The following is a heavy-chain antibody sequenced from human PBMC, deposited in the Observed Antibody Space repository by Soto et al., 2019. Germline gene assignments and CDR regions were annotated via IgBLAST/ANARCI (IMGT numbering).Heavy chain of an antibody. CDR1: GGSISSYY. J-gene: IGHJ4*02. D-gene: IGHD6-13*01. V-gene: IGHV4-59*01. CDR3: ARELAAAGNFDY. Sequence: QVQLQESGPGLVKPSETLSLTCTVSGGSISSYYWSWIRQPPGKGLEWIGYIYYSGSTNYNPSLKSRDTISVDTSKNQCSLKLSSVTAADTAVYYCARELAAAGNFDYWGQGTLVTVSS. CDR2: IYYSGST.